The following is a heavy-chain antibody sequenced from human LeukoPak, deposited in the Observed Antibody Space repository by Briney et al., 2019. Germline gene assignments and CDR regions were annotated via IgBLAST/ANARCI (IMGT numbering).Heavy chain of an antibody. CDR2: ISSSSSYI. J-gene: IGHJ3*02. Sequence: GGSLRLSCAASGFTFSSYSMNWVRQAPGKGLEWVSSISSSSSYIYYADSVKGRFTISRDNAKNSLYLQMNSLRAEDTAVYYCARSTTIVATILVAFDIWGQGTMVTVSS. D-gene: IGHD5-12*01. CDR3: ARSTTIVATILVAFDI. V-gene: IGHV3-21*01. CDR1: GFTFSSYS.